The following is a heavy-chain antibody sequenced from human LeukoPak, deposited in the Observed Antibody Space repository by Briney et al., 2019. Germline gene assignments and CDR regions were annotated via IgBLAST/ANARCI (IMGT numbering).Heavy chain of an antibody. J-gene: IGHJ4*02. V-gene: IGHV4-34*01. CDR3: ARGITMVRGVIIKPLDY. D-gene: IGHD3-10*01. CDR1: GRSFSGYY. CDR2: INHSGST. Sequence: SETLSLTCAVYGRSFSGYYWSWIRQPPGKGLEWIGEINHSGSTNYNPSLKSRVTISVDTSKNQFSLKLSSVTAADTAVYYCARGITMVRGVIIKPLDYWGQGTLVTVSS.